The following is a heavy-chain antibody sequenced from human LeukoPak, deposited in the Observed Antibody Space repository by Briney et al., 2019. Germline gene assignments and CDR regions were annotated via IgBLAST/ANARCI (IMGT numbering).Heavy chain of an antibody. V-gene: IGHV4-59*12. J-gene: IGHJ4*02. Sequence: SETLSLTCTVSGGSISNYYWSWIRQPPGKGLEWIGYIYSSGSTNYNPSLKSRVTISVDTSKIQFSLKLSSVTAADTAVYYCARGTYYYDSSGYYFDYWGQGTLVTVSS. CDR2: IYSSGST. CDR1: GGSISNYY. D-gene: IGHD3-22*01. CDR3: ARGTYYYDSSGYYFDY.